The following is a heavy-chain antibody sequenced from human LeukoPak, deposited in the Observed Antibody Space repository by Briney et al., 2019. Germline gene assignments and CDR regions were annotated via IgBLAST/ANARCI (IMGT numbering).Heavy chain of an antibody. V-gene: IGHV3-21*01. Sequence: PGGSLRLSCAASGFTFSSYSMNWVRQAPGKGLEWVSSISSSSSYIYYADSVKGRFTISRDDAKNSLYLQMNSLRAEDTAVYYCARDSRGNLRRYFDYWGQGTLVTVSS. CDR2: ISSSSSYI. D-gene: IGHD5-12*01. J-gene: IGHJ4*01. CDR1: GFTFSSYS. CDR3: ARDSRGNLRRYFDY.